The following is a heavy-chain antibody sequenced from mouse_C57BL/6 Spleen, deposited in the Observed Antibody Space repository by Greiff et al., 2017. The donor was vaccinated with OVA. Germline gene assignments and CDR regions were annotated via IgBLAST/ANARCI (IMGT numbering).Heavy chain of an antibody. Sequence: QVQLQQSGAELVRPGTSVKVSCKASGYAFTNYLIEWVKQRPGQGLEWIGVINPGCGGTNYNEKFKGKATLTADKSSSTAYMQLSSLTSEDSAVYFCARGEGFADWGKGTLVTVSA. J-gene: IGHJ3*01. V-gene: IGHV1-54*01. CDR2: INPGCGGT. CDR3: ARGEGFAD. CDR1: GYAFTNYL.